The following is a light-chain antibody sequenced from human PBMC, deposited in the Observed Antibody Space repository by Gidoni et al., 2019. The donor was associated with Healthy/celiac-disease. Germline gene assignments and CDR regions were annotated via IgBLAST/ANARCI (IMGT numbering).Light chain of an antibody. CDR3: QQYNNWPPWT. CDR1: QSVSSN. Sequence: IVTTPPPATLSVSPGERATLSCRASQSVSSNLAWYQQKPGQAPRLLIYGASTRATGIPARFSGSGSGTEFTLTISSLQSEDFAVYYCQQYNNWPPWTFGQGTKVEIK. J-gene: IGKJ1*01. CDR2: GAS. V-gene: IGKV3-15*01.